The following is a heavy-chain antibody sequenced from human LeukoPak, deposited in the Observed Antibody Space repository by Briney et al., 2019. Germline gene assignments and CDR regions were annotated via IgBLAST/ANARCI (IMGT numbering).Heavy chain of an antibody. Sequence: SVKVSCKASGYTFTSYGISWVRPAPGQGREWMGWISAYNGNTNYAQKLQGRVTMTTDTSTSTAYMELRSLRSDDTAVYYCARFVRQMTTFDYWGQGTLVTVSS. CDR2: ISAYNGNT. V-gene: IGHV1-18*01. CDR1: GYTFTSYG. D-gene: IGHD6-6*01. CDR3: ARFVRQMTTFDY. J-gene: IGHJ4*02.